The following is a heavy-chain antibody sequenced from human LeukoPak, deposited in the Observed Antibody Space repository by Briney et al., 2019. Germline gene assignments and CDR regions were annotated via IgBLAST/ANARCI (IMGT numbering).Heavy chain of an antibody. V-gene: IGHV3-30*03. CDR1: GFTFSSYG. CDR2: ISYDGSNK. Sequence: GRSLRLSCAASGFTFSSYGMHWVRQAPGKGLEWVAVISYDGSNKYYADSVKGRFTISRDNSKNTLYLQMNSLRAEDTAVYYCARRYSSGWTYYFDYWGQGTLVTVSS. CDR3: ARRYSSGWTYYFDY. J-gene: IGHJ4*02. D-gene: IGHD6-19*01.